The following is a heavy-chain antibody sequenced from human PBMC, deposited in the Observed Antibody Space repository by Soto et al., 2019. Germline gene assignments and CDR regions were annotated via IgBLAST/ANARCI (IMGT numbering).Heavy chain of an antibody. Sequence: PRESLKISCKGSGYSFTSYWIGWVRQMPGKGLEWMGIIYPGDSDTRYSPSFQGQVTISADKSISTAYLQWSSLKASDTAMYYCAVGSSGRAGHYYYGMDVWGQGTTVTVSS. J-gene: IGHJ6*02. CDR2: IYPGDSDT. D-gene: IGHD3-22*01. CDR3: AVGSSGRAGHYYYGMDV. V-gene: IGHV5-51*01. CDR1: GYSFTSYW.